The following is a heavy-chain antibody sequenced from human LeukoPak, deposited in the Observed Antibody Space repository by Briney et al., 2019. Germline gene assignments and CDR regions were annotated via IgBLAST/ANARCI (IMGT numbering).Heavy chain of an antibody. CDR3: AKDIIAGDYVFDH. V-gene: IGHV6-1*01. D-gene: IGHD4-17*01. Sequence: SQTLSLTCALSGDSVSSNSATWNWIRQSPSRGLEWLGRTYYRSKWFNDYAVSVKSRITINPDTSKNQFSLQLNSVTPEDTAVYYCAKDIIAGDYVFDHWGQGTLVTVSS. CDR2: TYYRSKWFN. CDR1: GDSVSSNSAT. J-gene: IGHJ4*02.